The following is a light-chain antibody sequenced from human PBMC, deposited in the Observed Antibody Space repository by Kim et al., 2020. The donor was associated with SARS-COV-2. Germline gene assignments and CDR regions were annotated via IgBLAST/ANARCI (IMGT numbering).Light chain of an antibody. V-gene: IGLV10-54*02. CDR3: SALDSSLSAHRDV. CDR1: SNIVGNQG. J-gene: IGLJ1*01. CDR2: RNN. Sequence: QAGLTQPPSVSKGLRQTATLTCTGNSNIVGNQGAAWLQQHQGHPPKLLSYRNNNRPSGISERFSASRSGNTASLTITGLQPEDEADYYCSALDSSLSAHRDVFGTGTKVTVL.